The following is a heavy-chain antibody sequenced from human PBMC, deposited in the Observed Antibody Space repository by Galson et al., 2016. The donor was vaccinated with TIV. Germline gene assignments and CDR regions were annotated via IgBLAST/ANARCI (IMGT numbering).Heavy chain of an antibody. CDR3: AKDWWVTYTDRPFFEF. D-gene: IGHD2-15*01. J-gene: IGHJ4*02. Sequence: ETLSLTCTVSGASITDSYWSWIRQPAGKGLEWIGRMYFPGNINYNPSLGSRVSMSADTSNNQFSLELRSVTSADTAVYYCAKDWWVTYTDRPFFEFWGQGILVTVSS. CDR1: GASITDSY. V-gene: IGHV4-4*07. CDR2: MYFPGNI.